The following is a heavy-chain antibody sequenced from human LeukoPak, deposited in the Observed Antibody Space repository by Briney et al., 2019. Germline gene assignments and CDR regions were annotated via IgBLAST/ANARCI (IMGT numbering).Heavy chain of an antibody. CDR3: ASEDCTTRTYHKAFDF. CDR1: GYTFTDYY. Sequence: RASVSVSCKASGYTFTDYYMHWVRQAPGQGLEWMGGINPNSGDTKYVQKFQGRVTVTRDTSISTAYMELSGLTFDDTAVYYCASEDCTTRTYHKAFDFWGQGTLVTVSS. D-gene: IGHD2/OR15-2a*01. J-gene: IGHJ4*02. CDR2: INPNSGDT. V-gene: IGHV1-2*02.